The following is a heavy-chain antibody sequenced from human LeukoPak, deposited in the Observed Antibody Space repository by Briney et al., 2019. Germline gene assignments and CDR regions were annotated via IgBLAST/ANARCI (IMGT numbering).Heavy chain of an antibody. CDR3: ARGGGVIEFDY. D-gene: IGHD3-16*02. CDR1: GFTFSSYA. Sequence: GGSLRLSCAASGFTFSSYAMSWVRQAPGKGLEWVSVISASGGTTWYADSVKGRFTITRDNSETTLYLQLNSLRAEDTAVYYCARGGGVIEFDYWGQGTLVTVSS. V-gene: IGHV3-23*01. J-gene: IGHJ4*02. CDR2: ISASGGTT.